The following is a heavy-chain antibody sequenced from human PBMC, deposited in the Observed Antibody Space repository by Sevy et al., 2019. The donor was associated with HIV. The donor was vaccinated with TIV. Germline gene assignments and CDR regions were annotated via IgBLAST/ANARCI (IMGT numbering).Heavy chain of an antibody. J-gene: IGHJ4*02. CDR2: VYFTGST. CDR3: ARLGGLRFFDWSSINYFDY. Sequence: SETLSLTCSVSGGSISSSTYYWGWIRQPPGRGLEWIGSVYFTGSTYYNPSLKSRVTISVDTSKNEFSLKVNSVTAADTAVYYCARLGGLRFFDWSSINYFDYWGQGTLVTVSS. D-gene: IGHD3-9*01. CDR1: GGSISSSTYY. V-gene: IGHV4-39*01.